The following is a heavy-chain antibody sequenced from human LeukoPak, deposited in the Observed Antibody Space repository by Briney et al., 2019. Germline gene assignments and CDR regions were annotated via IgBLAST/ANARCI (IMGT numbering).Heavy chain of an antibody. Sequence: SETLSLTCTVSGGSISSYYWSWVRQPPGKGLEWVAYIYYSGSTNYNPSLKSRVTISVDTSKNQFSLKLSSVTAADTAMYYCAREGMATINYWGQGTLVTVSS. D-gene: IGHD5-24*01. J-gene: IGHJ4*02. CDR1: GGSISSYY. CDR2: IYYSGST. V-gene: IGHV4-59*12. CDR3: AREGMATINY.